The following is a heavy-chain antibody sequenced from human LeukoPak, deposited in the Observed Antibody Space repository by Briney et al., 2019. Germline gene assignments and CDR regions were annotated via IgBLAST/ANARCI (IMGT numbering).Heavy chain of an antibody. CDR1: GGSLSGYY. V-gene: IGHV4-34*01. CDR2: INHSGST. D-gene: IGHD6-19*01. Sequence: SETLSLTCAVYGGSLSGYYWSWIRQPPGKGLEWIGEINHSGSTNYNPSLKSRVTISVDTSKNQFSLKLSSVTAADTAVYYCARKRSIAVAGRPPYNWFDPWGQGTLVTVSS. CDR3: ARKRSIAVAGRPPYNWFDP. J-gene: IGHJ5*02.